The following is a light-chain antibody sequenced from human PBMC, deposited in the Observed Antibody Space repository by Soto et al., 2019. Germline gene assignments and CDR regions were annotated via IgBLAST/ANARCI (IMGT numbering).Light chain of an antibody. V-gene: IGLV2-14*01. CDR3: SSYTTCRTLV. J-gene: IGLJ1*01. CDR1: SSDVGGYNY. CDR2: EVS. Sequence: QSALTQPASVSGSPGQSITISCTGTSSDVGGYNYVSWYQQHPGKVPKLMIFEVSNRPSGVSNRFSGSKSGNTASLTISGLQAEDEADYYCSSYTTCRTLVFGPGTKVTAL.